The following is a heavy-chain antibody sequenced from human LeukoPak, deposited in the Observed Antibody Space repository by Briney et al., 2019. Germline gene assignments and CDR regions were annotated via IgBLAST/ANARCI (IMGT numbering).Heavy chain of an antibody. D-gene: IGHD6-13*01. CDR2: IIPIFGTA. CDR1: GGTFSSYA. J-gene: IGHJ4*02. Sequence: SVKVSCKASGGTFSSYAISWVRQAPGQGLEWMGGIIPIFGTANYAQKFQGRVTITADESTSTAYMELSSLRSDDTAVYYCAAGIAAAGTVDYWGQGTLVTVSS. CDR3: AAGIAAAGTVDY. V-gene: IGHV1-69*13.